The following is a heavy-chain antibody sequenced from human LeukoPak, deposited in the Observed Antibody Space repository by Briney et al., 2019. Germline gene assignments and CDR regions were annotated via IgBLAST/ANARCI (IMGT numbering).Heavy chain of an antibody. V-gene: IGHV3-7*01. J-gene: IGHJ5*02. CDR1: GFPFSSNW. D-gene: IGHD3-16*01. Sequence: GGSLRLSCAASGFPFSSNWMSWVRQAPGKGLEWVGNIQPDGSEQYPVDSVKGRFTISRDNARNSLFLQMNSLRVEDTAVYYCASQSYARFDPWGQGTLVTVSS. CDR3: ASQSYARFDP. CDR2: IQPDGSEQ.